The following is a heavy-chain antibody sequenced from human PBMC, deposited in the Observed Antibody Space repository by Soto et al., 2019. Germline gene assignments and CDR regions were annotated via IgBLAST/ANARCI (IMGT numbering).Heavy chain of an antibody. CDR2: IYHTGTT. CDR1: GGSISNNNW. V-gene: IGHV4-4*02. Sequence: QVPLQESGPGLVKPSGTLSLTCAVSGGSISNNNWWIWVRQPPGKGLEWIGEIYHTGTTGYNPSFKSRATISVDKSENQFSLKLTSVTAADTAVYYCAGRRDGSGSLDYWGQGTLLTVSS. D-gene: IGHD3-10*01. CDR3: AGRRDGSGSLDY. J-gene: IGHJ4*02.